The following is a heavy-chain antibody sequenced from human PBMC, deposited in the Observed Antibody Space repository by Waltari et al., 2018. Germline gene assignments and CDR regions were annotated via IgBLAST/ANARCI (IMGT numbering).Heavy chain of an antibody. Sequence: EVQLVESGGGLVQPGGSLRLAWAASGFTFREFWMRWVRQAPGKGREWVANIKQDGSDKDDVESVKGRFTISRDNANNLLFLQMNSLRVDDTALYYCSSMDFWGKGTTVIVSS. J-gene: IGHJ6*03. CDR3: SSMDF. CDR2: IKQDGSDK. CDR1: GFTFREFW. V-gene: IGHV3-7*01.